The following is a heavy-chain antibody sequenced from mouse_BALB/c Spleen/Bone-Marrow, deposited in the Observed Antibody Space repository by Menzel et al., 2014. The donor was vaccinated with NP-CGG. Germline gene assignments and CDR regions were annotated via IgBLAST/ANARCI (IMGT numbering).Heavy chain of an antibody. V-gene: IGHV1-9*01. CDR1: GYTFSSYW. J-gene: IGHJ2*01. CDR2: ILPGSGRT. CDR3: ARRVTAANY. D-gene: IGHD1-2*01. Sequence: VKLVESGAELMKPGASVKISCKATGYTFSSYWIEWVKQRPGHGLEWIGEILPGSGRTNYNEKFKDKATFTADTSFNTAYMQLSSQTSEDSGGYYCARRVTAANYWGQGTTLTVSS.